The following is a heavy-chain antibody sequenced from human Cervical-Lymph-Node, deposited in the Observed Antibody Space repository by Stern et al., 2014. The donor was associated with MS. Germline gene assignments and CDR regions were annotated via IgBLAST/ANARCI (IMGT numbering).Heavy chain of an antibody. CDR2: ISWNSGSI. D-gene: IGHD4-11*01. CDR3: AKDLSQYSSSADLEH. Sequence: EVQLVESGGGLVQPGGALRLSCAASGFTFGDHAMHWVRQAPGEGLDLVSGISWNSGSIDYADSVKGRFTISRDNTKNSLHLQMNSLRPEDTAFYYCAKDLSQYSSSADLEHWGQGTLVTVSS. CDR1: GFTFGDHA. J-gene: IGHJ4*02. V-gene: IGHV3-9*01.